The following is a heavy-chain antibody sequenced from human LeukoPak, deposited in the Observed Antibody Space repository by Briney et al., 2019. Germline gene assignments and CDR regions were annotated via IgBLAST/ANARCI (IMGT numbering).Heavy chain of an antibody. V-gene: IGHV3-64*01. Sequence: GGSLRLSCAASGFTFNNYAMHWVRQAPGKGLEYVSGISSNGVSTYYANSVKGRFTISGDNSKNTLYLQMASLTAEDMAVYYCARRFASSHFFSDYWGQGALVTVSS. CDR1: GFTFNNYA. CDR2: ISSNGVST. CDR3: ARRFASSHFFSDY. J-gene: IGHJ4*02. D-gene: IGHD2-2*01.